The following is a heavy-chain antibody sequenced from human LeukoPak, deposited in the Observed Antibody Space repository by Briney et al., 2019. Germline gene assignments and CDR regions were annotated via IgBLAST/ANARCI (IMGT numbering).Heavy chain of an antibody. J-gene: IGHJ6*02. CDR3: ARHQHTLSGWYREYYYYGMDV. CDR2: IYYSGST. D-gene: IGHD6-19*01. CDR1: GGSISSSSYY. V-gene: IGHV4-39*01. Sequence: KPSETLSLTCTVSGGSISSSSYYWGWIRQPPGKGLEWIGSIYYSGSTYYNPSLKSRVTISVDTSKNQFSLKLSSVTAADTAVYYCARHQHTLSGWYREYYYYGMDVWGQGTTVTVSS.